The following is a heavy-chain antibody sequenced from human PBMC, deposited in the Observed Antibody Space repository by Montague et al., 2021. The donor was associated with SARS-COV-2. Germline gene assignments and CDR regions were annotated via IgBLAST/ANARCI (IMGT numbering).Heavy chain of an antibody. V-gene: IGHV6-1*01. Sequence: CAISGDSVSNNIATWNWIRQSPSRGLEWLGGTYYRSKWYNDYAESVKSRITIDPNTSKHQFSLHLNSVTPEDTAVYYCARIPVGSKYYFDFWGQGTLVTVSS. CDR3: ARIPVGSKYYFDF. CDR1: GDSVSNNIAT. J-gene: IGHJ4*02. D-gene: IGHD2-2*01. CDR2: TYYRSKWYN.